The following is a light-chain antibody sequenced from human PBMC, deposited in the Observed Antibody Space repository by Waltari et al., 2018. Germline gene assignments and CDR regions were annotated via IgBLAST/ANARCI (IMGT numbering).Light chain of an antibody. Sequence: DIQMTQSPSTLSASVGDRVTITCRASQSISVWLAWYQQKPGKAPKLLTYEASSLESGVPSRFSGSGSGTEFTLTISSLQPDDFATYYCQQYNTFPFTFGPGTKVDIK. V-gene: IGKV1-5*03. CDR3: QQYNTFPFT. CDR2: EAS. J-gene: IGKJ3*01. CDR1: QSISVW.